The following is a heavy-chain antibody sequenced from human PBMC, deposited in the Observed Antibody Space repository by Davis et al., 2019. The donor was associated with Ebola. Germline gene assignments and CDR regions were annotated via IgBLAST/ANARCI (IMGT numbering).Heavy chain of an antibody. V-gene: IGHV4-39*07. CDR1: GGSISSSSYY. CDR2: IYYSGST. CDR3: ARLDSSGSKGLDY. J-gene: IGHJ4*02. D-gene: IGHD3-22*01. Sequence: GSLRLSCTVSGGSISSSSYYWGWIRQPPGKGLEWIGSIYYSGSTYYNPSLKSRVTISVDTSKNQFSLKLSSVTAADTAVYYCARLDSSGSKGLDYWGQGTLVTVSS.